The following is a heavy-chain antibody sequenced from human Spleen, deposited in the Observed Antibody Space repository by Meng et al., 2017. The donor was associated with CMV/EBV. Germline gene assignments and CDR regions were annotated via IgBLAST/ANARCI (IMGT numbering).Heavy chain of an antibody. Sequence: ASVKVSCKASGGTFSSYTITWVRQAPGQGLEWMGIINPSGGSTSYAQKFQGRVTMTRDTSTSTVYMELSSLRSEDTAVYYCARESLSPSYGGLEWLSRNAGWFDPWGQGTLVTVSS. CDR1: GGTFSSYT. CDR3: ARESLSPSYGGLEWLSRNAGWFDP. D-gene: IGHD3-3*01. V-gene: IGHV1-46*01. J-gene: IGHJ5*02. CDR2: INPSGGST.